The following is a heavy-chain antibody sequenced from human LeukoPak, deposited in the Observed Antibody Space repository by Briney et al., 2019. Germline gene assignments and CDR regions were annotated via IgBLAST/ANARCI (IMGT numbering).Heavy chain of an antibody. CDR2: ISGDGGTS. J-gene: IGHJ4*02. D-gene: IGHD1-26*01. Sequence: GGSLRLSCTASGFTFTTYWMHWVRQAPGKGLMWVSRISGDGGTSAYADSVKGRFTISRDNAKNTLYLQMNSLRTEDTALYYCAISRYSGSSLDYWGQGSLVTVPS. CDR1: GFTFTTYW. CDR3: AISRYSGSSLDY. V-gene: IGHV3-74*01.